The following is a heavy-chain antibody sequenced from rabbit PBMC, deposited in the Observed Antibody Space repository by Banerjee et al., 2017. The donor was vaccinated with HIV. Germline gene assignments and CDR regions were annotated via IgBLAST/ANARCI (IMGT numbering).Heavy chain of an antibody. CDR2: IYTDSSNT. CDR1: GFDFSSGYY. V-gene: IGHV1S40*01. D-gene: IGHD4-1*01. J-gene: IGHJ4*01. CDR3: ARDLAGVTGWNFNL. Sequence: QSLEESGGDLVKPGASLTLTCKASGFDFSSGYYMCWVRQAPGKGLEWIGCIYTDSSNTWYASWAKGRFTISKTSSTTVTLQMTSLTAADTATYFCARDLAGVTGWNFNLWGPGTLVTVS.